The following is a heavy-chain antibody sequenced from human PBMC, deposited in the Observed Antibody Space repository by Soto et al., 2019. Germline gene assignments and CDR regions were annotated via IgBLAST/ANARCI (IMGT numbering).Heavy chain of an antibody. D-gene: IGHD6-6*01. CDR1: GYTFTGYY. Sequence: VASVKVSCKASGYTFTGYYMHWVRQAPGQGLEWMGWINPNSGGTNYAQKFQGRVTMTRDTSISTAYMELSRLRSDDTAVYYCARGSECSSSRYAFDIWGQGTMVTVSS. CDR3: ARGSECSSSRYAFDI. J-gene: IGHJ3*02. CDR2: INPNSGGT. V-gene: IGHV1-2*02.